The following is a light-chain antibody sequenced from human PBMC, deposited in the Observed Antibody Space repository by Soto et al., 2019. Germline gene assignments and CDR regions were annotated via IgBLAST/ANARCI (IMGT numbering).Light chain of an antibody. Sequence: EDGVTITCRASQGISNYLAWYQQKPGKVPKLLIYAASTLQSGVPSRFSGSGSGTDFTLTISSLQPEDVTRYCCPVYAFAPRPFGHGGML. CDR1: QGISNY. V-gene: IGKV1-27*01. CDR3: PVYAFAPRP. J-gene: IGKJ2*01. CDR2: AAS.